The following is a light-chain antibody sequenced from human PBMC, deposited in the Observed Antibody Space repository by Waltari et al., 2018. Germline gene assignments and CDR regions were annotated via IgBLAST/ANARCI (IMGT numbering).Light chain of an antibody. CDR1: GSTLGAGYG. CDR2: GST. V-gene: IGLV1-40*01. CDR3: QSYDTSLSVV. Sequence: QSVLTQPPSVSGAPGQRVTISRTGSGSTLGAGYGVHWYQQLPRAAPKLLIYGSTSRPLGVPARFFGSTSGTSASLAITGLQAEDEADYYCQSYDTSLSVVFGGGTKLTVL. J-gene: IGLJ3*02.